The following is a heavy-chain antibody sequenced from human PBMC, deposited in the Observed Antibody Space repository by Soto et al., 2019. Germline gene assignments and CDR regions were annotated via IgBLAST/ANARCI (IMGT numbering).Heavy chain of an antibody. Sequence: SVKVSCKATGYTFTSYDINWVRQATVQGLEWMGWMNPNSGNTGYAQKFQGRVTMTRNTSISTAYMELSSLRSEDTAVYYCARAPAGLRRWFDPWGQRTLVIVS. CDR1: GYTFTSYD. V-gene: IGHV1-8*01. D-gene: IGHD2-15*01. CDR3: ARAPAGLRRWFDP. CDR2: MNPNSGNT. J-gene: IGHJ5*02.